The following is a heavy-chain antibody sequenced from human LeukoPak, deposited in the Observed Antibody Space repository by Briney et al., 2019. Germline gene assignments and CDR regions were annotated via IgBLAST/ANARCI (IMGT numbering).Heavy chain of an antibody. D-gene: IGHD3-9*01. CDR1: GFTFDDYA. CDR2: ISWNSGSI. Sequence: PGGSLRLSCAASGFTFDDYAMHWVRQAPGKGLEWVSGISWNSGSIGYADSVKGRFTISRDNAKNSLYLQMNSLRAEDTALYYCATSYYDILTGYYGNAFDIWGQGTMVTVSS. V-gene: IGHV3-9*01. CDR3: ATSYYDILTGYYGNAFDI. J-gene: IGHJ3*02.